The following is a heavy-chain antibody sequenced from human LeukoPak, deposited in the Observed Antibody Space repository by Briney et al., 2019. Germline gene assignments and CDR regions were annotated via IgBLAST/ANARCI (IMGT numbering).Heavy chain of an antibody. V-gene: IGHV4-34*01. CDR3: ARGPGTWYYY. CDR2: INHSGST. D-gene: IGHD2-15*01. Sequence: SETLSLTCAVYGGSFSGYYWSWVRQPPGKGLEWIGEINHSGSTNYNPSLKSRVTISIDTSKNQFSLKLSSVTAADTALYYCARGPGTWYYYWGQGTLVTVSS. J-gene: IGHJ4*02. CDR1: GGSFSGYY.